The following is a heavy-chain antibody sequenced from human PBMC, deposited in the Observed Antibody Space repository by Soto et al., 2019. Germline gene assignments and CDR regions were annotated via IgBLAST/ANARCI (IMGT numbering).Heavy chain of an antibody. V-gene: IGHV4-59*01. CDR2: IYYSGST. CDR3: ARFPRGYSYGHFDY. CDR1: GGSISSYY. D-gene: IGHD5-18*01. J-gene: IGHJ4*02. Sequence: PSETRSLTCTGSGGSISSYYWSWIRQPPGKGLEWIGYIYYSGSTNYNPSLKSRVTISVDTSKNQFSLKLSSVTAADTAVYYCARFPRGYSYGHFDYWGQGTLVTVS.